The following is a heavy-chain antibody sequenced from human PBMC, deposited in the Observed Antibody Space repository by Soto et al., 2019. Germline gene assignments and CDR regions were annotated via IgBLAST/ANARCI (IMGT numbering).Heavy chain of an antibody. CDR1: GFIFSSYA. D-gene: IGHD6-6*01. V-gene: IGHV3-23*01. CDR2: ISGTGVNT. CDR3: EKDSVHNLYRTSSLENCFGP. Sequence: GGSLRLSCEASGFIFSSYAITWVRQAPGKGLEWVSTISGTGVNTYYADSVKGRFTVSRDNSKNTVWLQMNSLRAADSSVYYCEKDSVHNLYRTSSLENCFGPWGQGTLVTVSS. J-gene: IGHJ5*02.